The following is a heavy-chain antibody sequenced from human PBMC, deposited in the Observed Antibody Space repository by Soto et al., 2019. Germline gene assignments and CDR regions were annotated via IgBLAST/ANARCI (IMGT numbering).Heavy chain of an antibody. V-gene: IGHV2-26*01. Sequence: SGPTLVNPTEALTLTCTVSGLSLTNGRLGVSWIRQPPGKALEWLAHTFSNDDKSYSTSLKSRLTISKDISRSQVVLTMNNMEPVDSATYYSALLKDCTIPQCYLASFDTWGQGTLVTVSS. CDR3: ALLKDCTIPQCYLASFDT. D-gene: IGHD2-8*01. J-gene: IGHJ5*02. CDR2: TFSNDDK. CDR1: GLSLTNGRLG.